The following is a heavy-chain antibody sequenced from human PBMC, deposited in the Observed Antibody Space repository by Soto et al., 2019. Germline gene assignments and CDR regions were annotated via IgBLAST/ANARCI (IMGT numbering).Heavy chain of an antibody. CDR3: ATLWGAEAHFDY. V-gene: IGHV4-39*01. CDR2: IYYSGST. J-gene: IGHJ4*02. Sequence: QLQLQESGPGLVKPSETLSLTCTVSGGSISSSSYYWGWIRQPPGKGLEWIGSIYYSGSTYYNPSLKSRVTVSVDTSKNQFALKLSSVTAADTAVYYCATLWGAEAHFDYWGQGTLVTVSS. D-gene: IGHD3-10*01. CDR1: GGSISSSSYY.